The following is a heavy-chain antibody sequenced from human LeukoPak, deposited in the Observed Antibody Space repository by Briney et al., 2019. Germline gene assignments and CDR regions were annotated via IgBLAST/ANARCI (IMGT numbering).Heavy chain of an antibody. CDR3: AKDKGGGYAFDY. CDR1: GFTFSSYA. J-gene: IGHJ4*02. V-gene: IGHV3-23*01. CDR2: ISGSGGST. Sequence: GGSLRLSCVASGFTFSSYAMSWVRQAPGKGLEWVSAISGSGGSTYYADSVKGRFTISRDNSKNTLYLQMNSLRAEDTAVYYCAKDKGGGYAFDYWGQGTLVTVSS. D-gene: IGHD5-12*01.